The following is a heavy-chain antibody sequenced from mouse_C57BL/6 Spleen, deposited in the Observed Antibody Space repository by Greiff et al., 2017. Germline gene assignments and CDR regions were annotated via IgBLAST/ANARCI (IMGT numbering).Heavy chain of an antibody. CDR3: AITTVVATEYFDV. J-gene: IGHJ1*03. Sequence: EVQLQQSGPELVKPGASVKISCKASGYTFTDYYMNWVKQSHGKSLEWIGDINPNNGGTSYNQKFKGKATLTVDKSSSTAYMELRSLTSEDSAVYYCAITTVVATEYFDVWGTGTTVTVSS. V-gene: IGHV1-26*01. CDR1: GYTFTDYY. D-gene: IGHD1-1*01. CDR2: INPNNGGT.